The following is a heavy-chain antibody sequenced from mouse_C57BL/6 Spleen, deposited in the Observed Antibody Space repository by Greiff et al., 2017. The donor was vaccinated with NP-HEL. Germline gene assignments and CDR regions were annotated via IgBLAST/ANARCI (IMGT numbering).Heavy chain of an antibody. CDR1: GFNIKDYY. D-gene: IGHD1-1*01. CDR3: TNPHYYGSRYWYFDV. CDR2: IDPEDGDT. J-gene: IGHJ1*03. V-gene: IGHV14-1*01. Sequence: EVMLVESGAELVRPGASVKLSCTASGFNIKDYYMHWVKQRPEQGLEWIGRIDPEDGDTEYAPKFQGKATMTADTSSNTAYLQLSSLTSEDTAVYYCTNPHYYGSRYWYFDVWGTGTTVTVSS.